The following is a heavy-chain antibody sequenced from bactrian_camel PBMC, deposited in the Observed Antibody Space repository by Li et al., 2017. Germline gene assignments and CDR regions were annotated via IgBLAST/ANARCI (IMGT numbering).Heavy chain of an antibody. V-gene: IGHV3S9*01. CDR1: GSIPSSYC. CDR2: IRTVGPI. CDR3: AAGFVYGDTWYPLCRARSADFGY. J-gene: IGHJ6*01. Sequence: HVQLVESGGGSVEAGGSLELSCTFSGSIPSSYCMAWFRQDPGKEREGVAGIRTVGPIYHADSVRGRFTISQDDYNERVWLQMNDLKVDDTAMYYCAAGFVYGDTWYPLCRARSADFGYWGQGTQVTVS. D-gene: IGHD6*01.